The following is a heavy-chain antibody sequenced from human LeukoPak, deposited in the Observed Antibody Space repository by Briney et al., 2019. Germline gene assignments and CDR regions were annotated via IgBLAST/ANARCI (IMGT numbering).Heavy chain of an antibody. Sequence: PSETLSLTCTVSGGSISGYYWTWIRQPPGQGLEWIAYIHSNGYTNYNPSLRSRVTISVDPSKNQFSLTVTPVTAADTATYYCAQRQGPMSGTYDYFDPWGQGALVTVSS. V-gene: IGHV4-4*09. CDR1: GGSISGYY. CDR3: AQRQGPMSGTYDYFDP. CDR2: IHSNGYT. D-gene: IGHD1-26*01. J-gene: IGHJ5*02.